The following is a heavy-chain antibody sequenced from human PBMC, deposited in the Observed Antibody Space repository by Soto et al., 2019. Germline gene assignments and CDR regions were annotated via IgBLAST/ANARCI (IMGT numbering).Heavy chain of an antibody. J-gene: IGHJ3*02. V-gene: IGHV1-2*02. CDR2: INPATGAA. Sequence: QLHLVQSGAVVKKPGASVTVSCSASGYPVTAYYMHWVRQAPGRGLEWMGGINPATGAAKYTQTFRGRVTMSRDTSTSTGFVELGGLTSGDTAVFYWARGGGVGVAGSAAVEMWGQGTLVTVSS. D-gene: IGHD3-3*01. CDR3: ARGGGVGVAGSAAVEM. CDR1: GYPVTAYY.